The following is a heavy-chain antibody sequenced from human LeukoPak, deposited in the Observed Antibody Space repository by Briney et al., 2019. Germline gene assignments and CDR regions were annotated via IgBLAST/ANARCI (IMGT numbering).Heavy chain of an antibody. CDR1: GGSFSGYY. J-gene: IGHJ6*03. CDR2: INHRRST. CDR3: ARHHRYSSFPWYMDV. D-gene: IGHD6-13*01. Sequence: SETLSLTCAVYGGSFSGYYWSWIRQPPGKGLEWIGEINHRRSTNYNPSLKSRVTMSVDTSKNQFSLNLSSVTAADTAVYYCARHHRYSSFPWYMDVWGKGTTVTVSS. V-gene: IGHV4-34*01.